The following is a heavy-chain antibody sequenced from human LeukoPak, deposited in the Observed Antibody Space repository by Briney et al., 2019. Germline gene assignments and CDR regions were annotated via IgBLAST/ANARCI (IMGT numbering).Heavy chain of an antibody. V-gene: IGHV3-48*03. J-gene: IGHJ4*02. CDR3: ARDGVGTTDHDF. CDR2: ISSSGSSI. Sequence: GGSLRLSCAASGFTFSSYEMNWVRQAPGKGLEWVSYISSSGSSIYYADSVKGRFTISRDNAKNSLYLQMNSLRAEDTAFYYCARDGVGTTDHDFWGQGTLVTVSS. D-gene: IGHD1-26*01. CDR1: GFTFSSYE.